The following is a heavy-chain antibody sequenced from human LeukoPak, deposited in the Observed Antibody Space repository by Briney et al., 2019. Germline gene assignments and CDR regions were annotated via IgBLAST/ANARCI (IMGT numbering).Heavy chain of an antibody. CDR2: ISIDGNNP. V-gene: IGHV3-30*01. D-gene: IGHD2-21*01. CDR3: ARYLFSDFYFDH. CDR1: GFTFSTSA. Sequence: AGSLRLSCPASGFTFSTSAVHWIRQAPGRCLEWVAVISIDGNNPYYADTVKGRFTLYHDNSKNTLYLQMTSLKTEHTAVYFCARYLFSDFYFDHWGQGTLVTVSS. J-gene: IGHJ4*02.